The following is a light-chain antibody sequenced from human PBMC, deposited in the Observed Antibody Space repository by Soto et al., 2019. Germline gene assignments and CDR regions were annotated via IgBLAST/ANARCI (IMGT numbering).Light chain of an antibody. CDR1: QRISSL. V-gene: IGKV1-5*03. Sequence: DIQMTQSPRTRSASGGDGVTITCRASQRISSLLAWYQQKPGQAPKLLIYTASSLESGVPSRFSSSGSETKVSLISSSLQPDDFATYYCYQYNSYSPGTFGRGTKVDNK. CDR3: YQYNSYSPGT. CDR2: TAS. J-gene: IGKJ1*01.